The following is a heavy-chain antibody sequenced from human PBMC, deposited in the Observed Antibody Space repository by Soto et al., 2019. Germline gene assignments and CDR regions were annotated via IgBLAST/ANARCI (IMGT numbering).Heavy chain of an antibody. CDR3: ARSTDPDLWLVPSRAWFDP. Sequence: PSETLSLTCTVSGGSISSSSYYWGWIRQPPGKGLEWIGSIYYSGSTYYNPSLKSRVTISVDTSKNQFSLKLSSVTAADTAVYYCARSTDPDLWLVPSRAWFDPWGQGTLVTVSS. D-gene: IGHD6-19*01. V-gene: IGHV4-39*01. J-gene: IGHJ5*02. CDR1: GGSISSSSYY. CDR2: IYYSGST.